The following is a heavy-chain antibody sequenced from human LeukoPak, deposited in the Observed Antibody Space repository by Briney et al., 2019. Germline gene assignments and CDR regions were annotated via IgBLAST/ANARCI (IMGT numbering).Heavy chain of an antibody. CDR1: GFTFSDYY. Sequence: GGSLRLSCAASGFTFSDYYMSWIRQAPGKGLEWVSYISSGSTIYYADSVKGRFTISRDNAKNSLYLQMNSLRAEDTAVYYCARSAYYCYYMDVWGKGTTVTVSS. J-gene: IGHJ6*03. CDR2: ISSGSTI. D-gene: IGHD2-2*01. V-gene: IGHV3-11*01. CDR3: ARSAYYCYYMDV.